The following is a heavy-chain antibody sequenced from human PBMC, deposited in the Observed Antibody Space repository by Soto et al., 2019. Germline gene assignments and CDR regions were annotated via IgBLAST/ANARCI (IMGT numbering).Heavy chain of an antibody. Sequence: PSETLSLTCTVSGGSISSSSYYWGWIRQPPGKGLEWIGSIYYSGSTYYNPSLKSRVTISVDTSKNQFSLKLSSVTAADTAVYYCARLGRVDYWGQGTLVTVS. J-gene: IGHJ4*02. CDR1: GGSISSSSYY. D-gene: IGHD2-15*01. CDR3: ARLGRVDY. V-gene: IGHV4-39*01. CDR2: IYYSGST.